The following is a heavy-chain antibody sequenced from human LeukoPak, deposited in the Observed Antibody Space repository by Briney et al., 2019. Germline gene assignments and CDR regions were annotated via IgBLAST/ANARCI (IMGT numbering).Heavy chain of an antibody. D-gene: IGHD6-19*01. Sequence: GGSLRLSCAASGFTFSSYSMNWVRQAPGKGLEWVANIKQDGSHKNYVDSVKGRFTISRDNAKNLLYLQMNSLRAEDTAVYYCARETPDSSGWDWGQGTLVTVSS. J-gene: IGHJ4*02. CDR2: IKQDGSHK. CDR1: GFTFSSYS. CDR3: ARETPDSSGWD. V-gene: IGHV3-7*01.